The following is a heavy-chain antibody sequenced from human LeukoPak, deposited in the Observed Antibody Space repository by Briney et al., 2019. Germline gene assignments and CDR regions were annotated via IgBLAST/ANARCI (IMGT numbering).Heavy chain of an antibody. D-gene: IGHD2-21*01. CDR2: INPNSGGT. J-gene: IGHJ4*02. CDR1: GYTFTGYY. CDR3: ARGAYCGGDCYQGDYFDY. V-gene: IGHV1-2*02. Sequence: ASVKVSCKASGYTFTGYYMHWVRQAPGQGLEWRGWINPNSGGTNYAQKFQGRVTMTRDTSISTAYMELSRLRSDDTAVYYCARGAYCGGDCYQGDYFDYWGQGTLVTVSS.